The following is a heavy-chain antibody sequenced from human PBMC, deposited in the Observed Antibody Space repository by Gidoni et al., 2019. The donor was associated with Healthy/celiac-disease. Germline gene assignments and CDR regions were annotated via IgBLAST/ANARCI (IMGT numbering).Heavy chain of an antibody. V-gene: IGHV3-21*01. D-gene: IGHD3-3*01. CDR1: GFTFSSYS. J-gene: IGHJ3*02. CDR3: ARDLPTIFGVVIPFDAFDI. CDR2: ISSSSSYI. Sequence: EVQLVESGGGLVKPGGSLRLSCAASGFTFSSYSVNWVRQAPGKGLEWVSSISSSSSYIYYADSVKGRFTISRDNAKNSLYLQMNSLRAEDTAVYYCARDLPTIFGVVIPFDAFDIWGQGTMVTVSS.